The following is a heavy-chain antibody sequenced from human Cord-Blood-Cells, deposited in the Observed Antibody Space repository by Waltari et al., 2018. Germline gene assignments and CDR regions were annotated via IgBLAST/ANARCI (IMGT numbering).Heavy chain of an antibody. CDR1: GYTFTGYY. J-gene: IGHJ3*02. Sequence: QVQLVQSGAEVKKPGASVKVSCKASGYTFTGYYMHWVRQAPGQGLEWMGWINPNSGGTNYARKFQGRVTMTRDTSISTAYMELSRLRSDDTAVYYCATSGELGAFDIWGQGTMVTVSS. V-gene: IGHV1-2*02. D-gene: IGHD7-27*01. CDR2: INPNSGGT. CDR3: ATSGELGAFDI.